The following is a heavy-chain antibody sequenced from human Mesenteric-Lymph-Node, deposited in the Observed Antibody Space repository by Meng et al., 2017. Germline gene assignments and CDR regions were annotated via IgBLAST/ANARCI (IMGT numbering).Heavy chain of an antibody. J-gene: IGHJ6*02. D-gene: IGHD2-21*02. CDR1: GFTFSSYE. CDR2: ISSSGSTI. CDR3: ARERLAYCGGDCYLHYGMDV. V-gene: IGHV3-48*03. Sequence: GESLKISCAASGFTFSSYEMNWVRQAPGKGLEWVSYISSSGSTIYYADSVKGRFTISRDNAKNSLYLQMNSLRAEDTAVYYCARERLAYCGGDCYLHYGMDVWGQGTTVTVSS.